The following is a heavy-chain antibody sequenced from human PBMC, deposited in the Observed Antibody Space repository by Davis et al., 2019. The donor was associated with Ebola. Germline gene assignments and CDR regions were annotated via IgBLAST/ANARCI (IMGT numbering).Heavy chain of an antibody. J-gene: IGHJ6*04. Sequence: ASVKVSCKASGYTFTNYGITWVRQAPGQGLEWMGRINPNSGGTNYAQKFQGRVTMTRDTSISTAYMELSRLRSDDTAVYYCARDSSGWYGYGMDVWGKGTTVTVSS. V-gene: IGHV1-2*06. CDR3: ARDSSGWYGYGMDV. CDR1: GYTFTNYG. CDR2: INPNSGGT. D-gene: IGHD6-19*01.